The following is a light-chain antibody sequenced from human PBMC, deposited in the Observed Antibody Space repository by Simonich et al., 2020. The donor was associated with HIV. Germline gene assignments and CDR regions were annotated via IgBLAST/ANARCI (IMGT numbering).Light chain of an antibody. CDR1: SSNVGYYKY. Sequence: QSALTQPRSVSGSPGQSVTISCTGTSSNVGYYKYVSWYQQQPGKAPKLMISDVSKRPSGVPDRFSGSKSGNTASLTISGLQAADEGDYYCCSYAGRYTYVFGSGTKVTVL. CDR3: CSYAGRYTYV. V-gene: IGLV2-11*01. J-gene: IGLJ1*01. CDR2: DVS.